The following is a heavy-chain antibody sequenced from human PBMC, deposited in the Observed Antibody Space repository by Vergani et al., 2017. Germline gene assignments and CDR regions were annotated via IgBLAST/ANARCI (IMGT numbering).Heavy chain of an antibody. CDR2: ISSSSSYI. D-gene: IGHD2-2*01. V-gene: IGHV3-21*01. CDR3: ARVRCSSTSCPKGYYYYYMDV. Sequence: EVQLVESGGGLVKPGGSLRLSCAASGFTFSSYSMNWVRQAPGKGLEWVSSISSSSSYIYYADSVKGRFTISRDNAKNSLYLQMNSLRAEDTAVYYCARVRCSSTSCPKGYYYYYMDVWGKGTTVTVSS. J-gene: IGHJ6*03. CDR1: GFTFSSYS.